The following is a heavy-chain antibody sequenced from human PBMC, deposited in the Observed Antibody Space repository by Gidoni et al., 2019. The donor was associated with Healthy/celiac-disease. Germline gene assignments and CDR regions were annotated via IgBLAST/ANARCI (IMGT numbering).Heavy chain of an antibody. CDR3: ARGEFVSTVSPYYHYGMDV. D-gene: IGHD2-15*01. CDR1: GFSFSNSG. Sequence: VQLVESGGGVVQPGRSLRLSGAASGFSFSNSGLHWVRQAPGKGLEWVAVIWYDGSNKYYADSVKGRFTISRDNSKNTLYLQMNSLRAEDTAVYYCARGEFVSTVSPYYHYGMDVWGQGTTVTVSS. V-gene: IGHV3-33*01. CDR2: IWYDGSNK. J-gene: IGHJ6*02.